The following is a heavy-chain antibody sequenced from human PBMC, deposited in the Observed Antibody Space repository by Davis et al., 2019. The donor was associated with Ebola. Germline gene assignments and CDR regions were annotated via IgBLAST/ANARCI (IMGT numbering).Heavy chain of an antibody. CDR3: ARDGYSGYDRQDY. V-gene: IGHV1-69*04. J-gene: IGHJ4*02. CDR2: IILILGIA. Sequence: SVPVSRLASVGTFSSYATSSLRQAPGKGLEWMGRIILILGIANYVQKFQGRVTITADKSMSTAYMELSSLRSEDTAVYYCARDGYSGYDRQDYWGQGTLVTVSS. D-gene: IGHD5-12*01. CDR1: VGTFSSYA.